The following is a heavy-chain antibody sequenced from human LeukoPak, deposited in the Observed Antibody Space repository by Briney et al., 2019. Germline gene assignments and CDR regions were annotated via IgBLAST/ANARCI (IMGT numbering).Heavy chain of an antibody. CDR2: INTNTGNP. Sequence: ASVKVSCNASGYTFTSYAMNWVRQAPGQGLEWMGWINTNTGNPTYAQGFTGRFVFSLDTSVSTAYLQISSLKAEDTAVYYCARDPKQWLAGNWFDPWGQGTLVTVSS. D-gene: IGHD6-19*01. V-gene: IGHV7-4-1*02. CDR1: GYTFTSYA. CDR3: ARDPKQWLAGNWFDP. J-gene: IGHJ5*02.